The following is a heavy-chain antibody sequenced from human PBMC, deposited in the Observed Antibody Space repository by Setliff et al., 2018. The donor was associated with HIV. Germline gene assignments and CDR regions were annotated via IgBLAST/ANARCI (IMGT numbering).Heavy chain of an antibody. CDR1: GGSISSGGYY. J-gene: IGHJ4*02. D-gene: IGHD4-17*01. CDR3: AAFFVTPLMTQDF. CDR2: IYHSGNT. Sequence: PSETLSLTCTVSGGSISSGGYYWSWIRQPPGRGLEWIGSIYHSGNTYYNPSLKSRVTISVDKSKNQFSLKLSSVTAADTAVYYCAAFFVTPLMTQDFWGQGTLVTVSS. V-gene: IGHV4-39*07.